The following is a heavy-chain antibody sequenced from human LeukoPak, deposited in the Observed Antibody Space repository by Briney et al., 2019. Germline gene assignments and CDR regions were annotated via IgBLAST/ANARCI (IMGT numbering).Heavy chain of an antibody. CDR1: GYSFTSYW. J-gene: IGHJ5*02. V-gene: IGHV5-10-1*01. CDR3: ARTPDPTRSLGVPNWFDP. CDR2: IDPSDSYT. D-gene: IGHD3-16*01. Sequence: GESLKISCKGSGYSFTSYWISWVRQMPGKGLEWMGRIDPSDSYTNYSPSFQGHVTISADKSISTAYLQWSSLKASDTAMYYCARTPDPTRSLGVPNWFDPWGQGTLVTVSS.